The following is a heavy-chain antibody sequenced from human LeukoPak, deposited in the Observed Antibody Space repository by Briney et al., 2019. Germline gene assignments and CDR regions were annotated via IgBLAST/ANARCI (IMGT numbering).Heavy chain of an antibody. CDR1: GGSISSSSYY. J-gene: IGHJ5*02. CDR3: ARAYYDFWSGFPNHRALNWFDP. CDR2: IYYSGST. D-gene: IGHD3-3*01. Sequence: PSETLSLTCTVSGGSISSSSYYWGWIRQPPGKGLEWIGSIYYSGSTYYNPSLKSRVTISVDTSKNQFSLKLSSVTAADTAVYYCARAYYDFWSGFPNHRALNWFDPWGQGTLVTVSS. V-gene: IGHV4-39*01.